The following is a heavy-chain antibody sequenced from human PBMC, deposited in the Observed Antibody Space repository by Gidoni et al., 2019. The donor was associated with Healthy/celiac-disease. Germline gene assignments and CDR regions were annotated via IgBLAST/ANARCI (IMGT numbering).Heavy chain of an antibody. D-gene: IGHD1-7*01. J-gene: IGHJ4*02. V-gene: IGHV4-39*01. Sequence: QLQLQESGPGLVKPSETLSLTCTVSGGPISSSSYYWGWIRQPPGKGLEWIGSIYYSGSTYYNPSLKSRVTISVDTSKNQFSLKLSSVTAADTAVYYCARHGPGNWNYADAYYFDYWGQGTLVTVSS. CDR1: GGPISSSSYY. CDR3: ARHGPGNWNYADAYYFDY. CDR2: IYYSGST.